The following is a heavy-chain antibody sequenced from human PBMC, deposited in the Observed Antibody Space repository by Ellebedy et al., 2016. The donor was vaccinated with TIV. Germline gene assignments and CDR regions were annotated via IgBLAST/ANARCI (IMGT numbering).Heavy chain of an antibody. CDR2: IKQDGSEK. Sequence: GGSLRLSXAASGFTFSNYWMSWVRQAPGKGLEWVANIKQDGSEKYYVDSVKGRFTISRDNTRNSLYLYMSNLRGDDTAVYYCASRLGIGPWGQGTLVTVSS. J-gene: IGHJ5*02. D-gene: IGHD3-16*01. V-gene: IGHV3-7*01. CDR3: ASRLGIGP. CDR1: GFTFSNYW.